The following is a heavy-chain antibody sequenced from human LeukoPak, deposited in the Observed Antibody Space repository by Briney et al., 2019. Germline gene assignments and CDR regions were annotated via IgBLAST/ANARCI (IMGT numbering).Heavy chain of an antibody. J-gene: IGHJ6*02. CDR2: IISDARTT. D-gene: IGHD2-21*02. CDR3: AISGGDNYYYGMDV. Sequence: GGSLRLSCAASGFTFSRYWMHWVRQAPGKGLVWVSRIISDARTTIYADSVKGRFTISRDNAKNSLYLQMNSLRAEDTALYYCAISGGDNYYYGMDVWGQGTTVTVSS. V-gene: IGHV3-74*01. CDR1: GFTFSRYW.